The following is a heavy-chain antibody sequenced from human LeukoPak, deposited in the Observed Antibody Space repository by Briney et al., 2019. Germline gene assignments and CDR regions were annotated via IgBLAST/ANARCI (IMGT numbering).Heavy chain of an antibody. CDR1: GGSINSGGYY. CDR3: VRRTTTGRFDP. Sequence: SETLSLTCTVSGGSINSGGYYWSWIRQHPGKGLEWIGYIYYSGSTYYNPSLKSRVTISVDTSKSQFSLNLGSVTAADTAVYFCVRRTTTGRFDPWGQGTLVTVSS. D-gene: IGHD1-7*01. CDR2: IYYSGST. V-gene: IGHV4-31*03. J-gene: IGHJ5*02.